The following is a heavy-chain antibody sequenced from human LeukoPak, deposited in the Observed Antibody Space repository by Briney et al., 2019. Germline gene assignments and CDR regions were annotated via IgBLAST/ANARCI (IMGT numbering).Heavy chain of an antibody. CDR1: GFTFSSYS. D-gene: IGHD6-13*01. Sequence: PGGSLRLSCAASGFTFSSYSMNWVRQAPGKGLEWVSSISSSSSYIYYADSVKGRFTISRDNAKNSLYLQMNSLRAEDTAVYYCARVAEGIANDAFDIWGQGTMVTVSS. V-gene: IGHV3-21*01. CDR3: ARVAEGIANDAFDI. J-gene: IGHJ3*02. CDR2: ISSSSSYI.